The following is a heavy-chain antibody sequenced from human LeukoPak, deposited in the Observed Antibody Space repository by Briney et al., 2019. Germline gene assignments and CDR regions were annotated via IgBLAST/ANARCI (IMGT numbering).Heavy chain of an antibody. CDR1: AGFVSIFS. Sequence: PSETLSLTCTASAGFVSIFSCCWIRQPPGKGLEWIGYIYYSGSTNYNPSLKSRVTISVDTSKNQFSLKLICVTTADAAMYHRARVVHLIVVPAEFDPCSQGTLVTVSS. J-gene: IGHJ5*02. CDR3: ARVVHLIVVPAEFDP. CDR2: IYYSGST. V-gene: IGHV4-59*02. D-gene: IGHD2-2*01.